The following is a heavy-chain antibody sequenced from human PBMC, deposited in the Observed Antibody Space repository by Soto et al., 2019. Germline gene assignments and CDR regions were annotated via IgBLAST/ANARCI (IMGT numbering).Heavy chain of an antibody. CDR3: ARDDVVVPAAMRAYYYGMDV. CDR1: GFTFSSYS. CDR2: ISSSSSTI. Sequence: EVQLVESGGGLVQPGGSLRLSCAASGFTFSSYSMNWVRQAPGKGLEWVSYISSSSSTIYYADSVKGRFTISRDNAKNSLYLQMNSLRAEDTAVYYCARDDVVVPAAMRAYYYGMDVWGQGTTVTVSS. D-gene: IGHD2-2*01. J-gene: IGHJ6*02. V-gene: IGHV3-48*01.